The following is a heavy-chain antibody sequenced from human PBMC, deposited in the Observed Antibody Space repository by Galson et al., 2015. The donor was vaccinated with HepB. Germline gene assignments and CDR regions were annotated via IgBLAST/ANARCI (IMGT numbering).Heavy chain of an antibody. V-gene: IGHV3-30*18. D-gene: IGHD3-3*01. J-gene: IGHJ6*03. CDR1: GFTFYSYG. Sequence: SLRLSCAASGFTFYSYGMHWVRQAPGKGLEWVALISHDGNIKSYAASVGGRITISRDNSKNAVYLQMNSLGGEDTALYFCVKDEKQFGIPYHHYYMDVWGKGTTVTVS. CDR3: VKDEKQFGIPYHHYYMDV. CDR2: ISHDGNIK.